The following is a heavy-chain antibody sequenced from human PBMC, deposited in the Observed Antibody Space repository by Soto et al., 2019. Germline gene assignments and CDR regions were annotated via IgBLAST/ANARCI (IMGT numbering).Heavy chain of an antibody. CDR1: GFTFSSYG. D-gene: IGHD2-15*01. J-gene: IGHJ4*02. Sequence: ESGGGVVQPGRSLRLSCAASGFTFSSYGMHWVRQAPGKGLEWVAVIWYDGSNKYYADSVKGRFTISRDNSKNTLYLQMNSLRAEDTAVYYCARDEVRYCSGGSCYLFDYWGQGTLVTVSS. CDR3: ARDEVRYCSGGSCYLFDY. V-gene: IGHV3-33*01. CDR2: IWYDGSNK.